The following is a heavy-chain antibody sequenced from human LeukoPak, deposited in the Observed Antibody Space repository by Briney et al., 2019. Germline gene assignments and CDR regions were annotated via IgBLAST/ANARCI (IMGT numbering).Heavy chain of an antibody. V-gene: IGHV3-21*01. CDR2: ISSSSGYI. J-gene: IGHJ3*02. CDR3: AREMYAGWYFAFDI. D-gene: IGHD6-19*01. Sequence: GGSLRLSCAASGFTFGGYTMNWVRQAPGKGLEWVSSISSSSGYIYYADSMKGRFTIARDNAKNSLFLQMSSLRAEDTAVYYCAREMYAGWYFAFDIWGQGTMVTVSS. CDR1: GFTFGGYT.